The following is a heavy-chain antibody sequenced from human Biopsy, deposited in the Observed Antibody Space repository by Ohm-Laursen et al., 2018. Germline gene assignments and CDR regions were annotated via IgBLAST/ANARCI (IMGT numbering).Heavy chain of an antibody. CDR1: GDSISNSY. D-gene: IGHD3-16*01. V-gene: IGHV4-34*01. CDR2: INHRGSA. J-gene: IGHJ6*02. CDR3: ARALDYYDPYYYYAMDV. Sequence: TLSLTCTVSGDSISNSYWTWIRQPPGKGLEWIGEINHRGSASYNPSLKSRITVLVDTSKNQFSLKLRSVSAADTAVYFCARALDYYDPYYYYAMDVWGQGTSVTVSS.